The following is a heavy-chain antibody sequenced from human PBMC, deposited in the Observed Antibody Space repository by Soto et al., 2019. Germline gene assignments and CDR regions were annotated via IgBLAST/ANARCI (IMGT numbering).Heavy chain of an antibody. CDR3: ARVLEWGGDGWMYYYYAMDV. CDR1: GFTFSNYA. D-gene: IGHD2-21*02. Sequence: QVQLVDSGGGAVQPGRSLRLSCAASGFTFSNYAMNWVRQAPGKGLEWVAAISYHGYNKYHADSVKGRFTISRDNSKTTLFLQVNSLRVEDTAVYYCARVLEWGGDGWMYYYYAMDVWGQGTTVTVSS. V-gene: IGHV3-30-3*01. CDR2: ISYHGYNK. J-gene: IGHJ6*02.